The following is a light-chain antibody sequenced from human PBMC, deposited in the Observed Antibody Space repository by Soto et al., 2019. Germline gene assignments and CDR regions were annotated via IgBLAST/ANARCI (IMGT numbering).Light chain of an antibody. J-gene: IGLJ1*01. CDR2: EVS. Sequence: ALTQPASVSGSPGQSITISCTGTSSDVGGYNYVSWYQQHPGKAPKLVIYEVSNRPSGVSNRFSGSKSGNTASLTISGLQAEDEADYYCTSYTGTITLDVFGTAINVTVL. CDR3: TSYTGTITLDV. CDR1: SSDVGGYNY. V-gene: IGLV2-14*01.